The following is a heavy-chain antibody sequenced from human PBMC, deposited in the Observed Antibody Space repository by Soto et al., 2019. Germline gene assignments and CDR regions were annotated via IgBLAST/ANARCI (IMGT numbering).Heavy chain of an antibody. D-gene: IGHD1-26*01. CDR1: GFTFSDYY. CDR2: ISSSGSTI. J-gene: IGHJ6*03. Sequence: QVQLVESGGGLVKPGGSLRLSCAASGFTFSDYYMSWIRQAPGKGLEWVSYISSSGSTIYYADSVKGRFISSRGNAKISLYLQMNSLRAEDTAVYYCARGDLPYEFWRWDVAYYCMEVWLKGTTVTVSS. V-gene: IGHV3-11*01. CDR3: ARGDLPYEFWRWDVAYYCMEV.